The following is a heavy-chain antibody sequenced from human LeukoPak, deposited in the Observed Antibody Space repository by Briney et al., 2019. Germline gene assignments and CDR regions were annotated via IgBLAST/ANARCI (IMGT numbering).Heavy chain of an antibody. CDR1: GFTFSSYS. J-gene: IGHJ4*02. D-gene: IGHD3-10*01. Sequence: PGGSLRLSCAASGFTFSSYSMNWVRQAPGKGLEWVSSISSSSSYIYYADSVKGRFTISRDNAKNSLYLQMNSLRAADTAVYYCARDGLPYYYGSGSLWGQGTLVTVSS. CDR2: ISSSSSYI. CDR3: ARDGLPYYYGSGSL. V-gene: IGHV3-21*01.